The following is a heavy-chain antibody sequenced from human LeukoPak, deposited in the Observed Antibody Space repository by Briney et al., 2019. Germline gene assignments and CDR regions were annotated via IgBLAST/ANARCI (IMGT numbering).Heavy chain of an antibody. D-gene: IGHD3-9*01. V-gene: IGHV1-69*13. CDR3: ARDPRRYPLRYFDWLWDV. CDR1: GGTFSSYA. J-gene: IGHJ6*02. CDR2: IIPIFGTA. Sequence: SVKVSCKASGGTFSSYAISWVRQAPGQGLEWMGGIIPIFGTANYAQKFQGRVTITADESTSTAYMELSSLRSEDSAVYYCARDPRRYPLRYFDWLWDVWGQGTTVTVSS.